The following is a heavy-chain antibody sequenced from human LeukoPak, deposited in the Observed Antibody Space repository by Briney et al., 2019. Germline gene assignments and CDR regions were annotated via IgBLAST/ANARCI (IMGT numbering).Heavy chain of an antibody. D-gene: IGHD3-22*01. CDR3: ARLLNNDRSGDPDTFDI. CDR2: IYYSGTT. V-gene: IGHV4-59*11. J-gene: IGHJ3*02. Sequence: PSETLSPTCSVSSGSISFHYWSWIRQPPGKGLEWLGFIYYSGTTRYNPSLRGRVTMSAGTSKNHFSLKLTSVTAADTAVYYCARLLNNDRSGDPDTFDIWGQGTMVTVSS. CDR1: SGSISFHY.